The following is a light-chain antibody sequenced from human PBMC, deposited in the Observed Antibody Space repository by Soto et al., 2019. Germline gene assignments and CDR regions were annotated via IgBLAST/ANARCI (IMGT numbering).Light chain of an antibody. J-gene: IGKJ4*01. Sequence: ALQMTQSPSFLSASVGDRVTITCRSSHYIRDDVGWYQQKPGKAPRLLIFGTYKLQSGGPSRFSGSAHATEFTLTISSLQPEDFANYYCLQDYSNPLTFGGGTKVEI. V-gene: IGKV1-6*02. CDR3: LQDYSNPLT. CDR2: GTY. CDR1: HYIRDD.